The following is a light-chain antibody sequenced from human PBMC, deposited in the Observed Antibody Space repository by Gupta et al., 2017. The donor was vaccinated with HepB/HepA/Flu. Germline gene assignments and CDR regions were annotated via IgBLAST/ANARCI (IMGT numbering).Light chain of an antibody. CDR2: AAS. V-gene: IGKV1-39*01. CDR1: QHIGTY. J-gene: IGKJ1*01. Sequence: DIQMTQSPSSLSASVGDRVTVSCRTSQHIGTYLNWYQQKPGKAPKLLIYAASILQSGVPSRFSGSGSGTDFTLTISSLQPEDFAVYYCQQSSSSPWTFGQWAKVEVK. CDR3: QQSSSSPWT.